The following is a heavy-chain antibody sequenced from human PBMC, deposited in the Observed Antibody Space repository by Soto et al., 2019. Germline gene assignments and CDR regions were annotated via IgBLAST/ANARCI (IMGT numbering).Heavy chain of an antibody. CDR3: ARDTGFYGGYNGFDP. CDR1: GGSISGAAYY. V-gene: IGHV4-31*03. D-gene: IGHD3-16*01. Sequence: QVQLQESGPGLLKPSQTLSLTCTVSGGSISGAAYYWSWIRHLPGKGLEWIGYIYYTGTTYYRPNRESRFPTCPDAAKNRYSPQLPSVAAADTAVYYCARDTGFYGGYNGFDPWGQGTLVTVSS. CDR2: IYYTGTT. J-gene: IGHJ5*02.